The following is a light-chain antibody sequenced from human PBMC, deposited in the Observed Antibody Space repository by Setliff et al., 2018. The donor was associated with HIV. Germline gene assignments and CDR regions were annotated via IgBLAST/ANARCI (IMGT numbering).Light chain of an antibody. V-gene: IGLV2-14*03. J-gene: IGLJ3*02. CDR2: DVS. CDR3: SSFTISTTWV. CDR1: SSDIAAYNL. Sequence: QSVLAQPASASGSPGQSITISCSGTSSDIAAYNLVSWYQRHPGKAPKLMISDVSSRPSGVSNRFSGSKSGSTASLTISGLQPEDEADYYCSSFTISTTWVFGGGTKVTVL.